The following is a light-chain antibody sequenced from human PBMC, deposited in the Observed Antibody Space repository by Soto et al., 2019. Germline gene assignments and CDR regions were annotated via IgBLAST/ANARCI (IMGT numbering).Light chain of an antibody. CDR1: QDIRDH. J-gene: IGKJ1*01. Sequence: DIQMTQSPSSLSASVGDRVTITCQASQDIRDHLGWYQQRPGKAPKRLIYAASSLQSGVPSRFTGSGSGTDFTLTISSLQPEDFATYYCLQHHTYPWTFGQGTKVEIK. CDR3: LQHHTYPWT. CDR2: AAS. V-gene: IGKV1-17*01.